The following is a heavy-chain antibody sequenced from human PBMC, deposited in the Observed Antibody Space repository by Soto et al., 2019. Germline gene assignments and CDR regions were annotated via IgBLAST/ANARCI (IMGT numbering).Heavy chain of an antibody. CDR1: GDSIASPKC. Sequence: QGRLREWGPGLVRPSGPLSLPCAVPGDSIASPKCGPWPRQPPGKGLGWIGDLLHSGTTNYNPSLMSRVTLSVDKPQNQFSLKLTSVTAADTAIYYCAYSTGWYRHDVWGQGTSVTVSS. CDR3: AYSTGWYRHDV. CDR2: LLHSGTT. V-gene: IGHV4-4*02. D-gene: IGHD6-19*01. J-gene: IGHJ3*01.